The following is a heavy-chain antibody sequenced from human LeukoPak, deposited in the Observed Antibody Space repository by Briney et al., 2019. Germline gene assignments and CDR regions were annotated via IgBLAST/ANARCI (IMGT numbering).Heavy chain of an antibody. CDR1: GFTFSSSW. V-gene: IGHV3-74*01. CDR3: ARAGNYYFDL. D-gene: IGHD1-7*01. Sequence: GGSLRLSYAASGFTFSSSWMHWVRQGPGKGLVWVARMNADGRTINYADSVKGRFTISRDNAKDTLYLQMNSLRTEDAAVYYCARAGNYYFDLWGRGTRVTVSS. CDR2: MNADGRTI. J-gene: IGHJ2*01.